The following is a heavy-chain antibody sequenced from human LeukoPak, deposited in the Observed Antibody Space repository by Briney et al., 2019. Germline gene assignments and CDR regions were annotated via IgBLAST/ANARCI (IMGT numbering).Heavy chain of an antibody. J-gene: IGHJ4*02. Sequence: ASVKVSCKASGYTFTSYAMHWVRQAPGQRLEWMGWINAGNGNTKYSQKFQGRVTITRDTSASTAYMELSSLRSEDTAVYYCARVITRWEQAFDYWGQGTLVTVSS. CDR2: INAGNGNT. CDR1: GYTFTSYA. CDR3: ARVITRWEQAFDY. D-gene: IGHD1-26*01. V-gene: IGHV1-3*01.